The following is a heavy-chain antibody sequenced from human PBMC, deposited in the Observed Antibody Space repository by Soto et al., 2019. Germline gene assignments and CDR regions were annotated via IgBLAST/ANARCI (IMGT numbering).Heavy chain of an antibody. V-gene: IGHV3-74*01. CDR2: MNTDGTTT. D-gene: IGHD5-12*01. Sequence: EVHLVESGGGLVQPGGSLRLSCTASGFTFSSYWMHWVRQAPGKGLVWVSRMNTDGTTTTYADSVKGRFTISRDNAKNTLYLQMDSLRTEDTAVYYCHGYGYWGQGTLVTVSS. CDR1: GFTFSSYW. J-gene: IGHJ4*02. CDR3: HGYGY.